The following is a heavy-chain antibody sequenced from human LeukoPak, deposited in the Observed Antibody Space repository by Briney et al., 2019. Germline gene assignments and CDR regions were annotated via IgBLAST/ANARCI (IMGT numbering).Heavy chain of an antibody. V-gene: IGHV1-18*04. CDR2: ISAYNGNT. CDR1: GYTFTGYY. CDR3: ASKQDDYGDYVFDP. D-gene: IGHD4-17*01. Sequence: GASVKVSCKASGYTFTGYYMHWVRQAPGQGLEWMGWISAYNGNTNYAQKLQGRVTMTTDTSTSTAYMELRSLRSDDTAVYYCASKQDDYGDYVFDPWGQGTLVTVSS. J-gene: IGHJ5*02.